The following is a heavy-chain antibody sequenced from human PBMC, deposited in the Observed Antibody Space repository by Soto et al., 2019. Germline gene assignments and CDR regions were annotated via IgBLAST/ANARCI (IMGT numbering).Heavy chain of an antibody. D-gene: IGHD2-2*01. CDR2: INHSGST. CDR3: ASGSSQHWFDP. V-gene: IGHV4-34*01. J-gene: IGHJ5*02. CDR1: GGSFSGYY. Sequence: PSETLSLTCAVYGGSFSGYYWSWIRQPPGKGLEWIGEINHSGSTNYNPSIKSRVTISVDTSKNQFSLKLSYVTAADTAVYYCASGSSQHWFDPWGQGTLVT.